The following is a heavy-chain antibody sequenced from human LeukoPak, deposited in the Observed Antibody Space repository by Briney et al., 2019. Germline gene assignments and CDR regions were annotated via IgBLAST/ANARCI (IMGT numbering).Heavy chain of an antibody. Sequence: SVKVSCKASGGTFSSYAISWVRQAPGQGLEWMGRIIPIFGTANYAQKFQGRVMITADKSTSTAYMELSSLRSEDTAVYYCARSVEENWFDPWGQGTLVTVSS. CDR2: IIPIFGTA. CDR1: GGTFSSYA. D-gene: IGHD2-15*01. CDR3: ARSVEENWFDP. J-gene: IGHJ5*02. V-gene: IGHV1-69*06.